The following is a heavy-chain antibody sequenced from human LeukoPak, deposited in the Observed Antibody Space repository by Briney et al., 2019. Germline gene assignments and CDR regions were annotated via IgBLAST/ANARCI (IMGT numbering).Heavy chain of an antibody. D-gene: IGHD2-15*01. CDR1: GGSISSGSYY. J-gene: IGHJ6*03. V-gene: IGHV4-61*02. CDR3: ARVVVVVAADYYYYYMDV. Sequence: PSETLSLTCTVSGGSISSGSYYWSWIRQPAGKGLEWIGRIYTSGSTNYNPSLKSRVTMSVDTSKNQFSLKLSSVTAADTAVYYCARVVVVVAADYYYYYMDVWGKGTTVTISS. CDR2: IYTSGST.